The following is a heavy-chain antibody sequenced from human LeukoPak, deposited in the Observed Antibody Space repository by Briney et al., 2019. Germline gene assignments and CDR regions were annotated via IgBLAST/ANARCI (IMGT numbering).Heavy chain of an antibody. D-gene: IGHD6-19*01. J-gene: IGHJ4*02. CDR2: ISYDGSNK. CDR3: ATPAGYSGGWYAPFDY. Sequence: GGSLRLSCAASGFTFSSYGMHWVRQAPGKGLEWVAVISYDGSNKYYADSVKGRFTISRDNSKNTLYLQMNSLRAEDTAVYYCATPAGYSGGWYAPFDYWGQGTLVTVSS. CDR1: GFTFSSYG. V-gene: IGHV3-30*03.